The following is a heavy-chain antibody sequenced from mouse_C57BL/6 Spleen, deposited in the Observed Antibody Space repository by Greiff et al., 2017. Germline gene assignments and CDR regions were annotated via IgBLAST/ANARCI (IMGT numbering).Heavy chain of an antibody. CDR1: GFSLTSYG. Sequence: QVQLQQSGPGLVQPSQSLSITCTVSGFSLTSYGVHWVRQSPGKGLEWLGVIWRGGSTDYNAAFMSRLSITKDNSKSQVFFKMNSLQADDTAIYYCAKNYYYDGYAMDYWGQGTSVTVSS. D-gene: IGHD1-1*01. V-gene: IGHV2-5*01. CDR2: IWRGGST. J-gene: IGHJ4*01. CDR3: AKNYYYDGYAMDY.